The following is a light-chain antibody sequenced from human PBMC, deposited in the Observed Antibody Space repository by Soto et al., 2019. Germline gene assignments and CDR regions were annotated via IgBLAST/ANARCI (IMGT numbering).Light chain of an antibody. V-gene: IGKV1-39*01. J-gene: IGKJ2*01. CDR2: AAS. Sequence: DIQMTQSPSSLSASVGDRVTITCRASQSISSYLNWYQQKPGKAPKLLIYAASSLQRGVPSRFSGSGSGTDFTLTISSLQPEDFATYYCQQSYRTPGTFGQGTKLEIK. CDR3: QQSYRTPGT. CDR1: QSISSY.